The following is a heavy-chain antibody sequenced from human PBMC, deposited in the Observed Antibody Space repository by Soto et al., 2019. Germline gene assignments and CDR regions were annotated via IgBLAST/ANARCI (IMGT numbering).Heavy chain of an antibody. CDR2: ISAYNGNT. CDR1: GYTYTSYG. Sequence: GVSVKVSCKASGYTYTSYGISWVRQATGQGLEWMGWISAYNGNTNYAQKLQGRVTMTTDTSTSTAYMELRSLRSDDTAVYYCARDYYYGSGSYPDYWGQGTLVTVSS. J-gene: IGHJ4*02. V-gene: IGHV1-18*01. CDR3: ARDYYYGSGSYPDY. D-gene: IGHD3-10*01.